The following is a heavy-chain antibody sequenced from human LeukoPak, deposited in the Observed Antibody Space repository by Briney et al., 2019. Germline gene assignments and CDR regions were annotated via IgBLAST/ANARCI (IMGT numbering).Heavy chain of an antibody. V-gene: IGHV5-51*01. D-gene: IGHD2-15*01. Sequence: GESLKISCKGSGYSFTSYWIGWVRQMPGKGLEWMGIIYPGDSGTRYSPSFQGQVTISADKSISTAYLQWSSLKASDTAMYYCARHPCRSGGSCYSDFDYWGQGTLVTVSS. J-gene: IGHJ4*02. CDR2: IYPGDSGT. CDR1: GYSFTSYW. CDR3: ARHPCRSGGSCYSDFDY.